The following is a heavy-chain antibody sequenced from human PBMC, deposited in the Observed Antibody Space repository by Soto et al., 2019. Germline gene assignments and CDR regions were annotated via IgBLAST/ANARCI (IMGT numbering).Heavy chain of an antibody. Sequence: GGSLRLSCAASGFTFSSYAMSWVRQAPGKGLEWVSAISGSGGSTYYADSVKGRFTISRDNSKNTLYLQMNSLRAEDTAVYYCARGHSYGLYGTYYFDYWGQGTLVTVSS. J-gene: IGHJ4*02. CDR2: ISGSGGST. CDR1: GFTFSSYA. CDR3: ARGHSYGLYGTYYFDY. V-gene: IGHV3-23*01. D-gene: IGHD5-18*01.